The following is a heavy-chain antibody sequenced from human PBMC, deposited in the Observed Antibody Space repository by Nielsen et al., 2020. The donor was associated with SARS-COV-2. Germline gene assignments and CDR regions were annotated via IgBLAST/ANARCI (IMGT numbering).Heavy chain of an antibody. V-gene: IGHV3-7*01. J-gene: IGHJ4*02. CDR3: AKHIKAVPSTWEDYFDF. Sequence: GESLKISCAASGFTFSSLWMSWVRQVPGKGLEWVADIKPDGSAKFYVDSVKGRFTISRDNAKNSMSLQMNSLRVEDTAVYYCAKHIKAVPSTWEDYFDFWGQGTLVTVSS. D-gene: IGHD6-19*01. CDR2: IKPDGSAK. CDR1: GFTFSSLW.